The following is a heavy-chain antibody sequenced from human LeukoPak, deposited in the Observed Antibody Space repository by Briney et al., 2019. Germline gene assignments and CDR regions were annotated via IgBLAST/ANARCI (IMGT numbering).Heavy chain of an antibody. CDR3: ARDWPYSSSSRPFDY. D-gene: IGHD6-6*01. J-gene: IGHJ4*02. Sequence: GGSLRLSCAASGFTVSSSYMSWVRQAPGKGLEWVSYINNIGSVTHYADSVKGRFTISRDNAKNSVYLQMNSLRVEDTAVYYCARDWPYSSSSRPFDYWGQGTLVTVCS. CDR2: INNIGSVT. CDR1: GFTVSSSY. V-gene: IGHV3-11*06.